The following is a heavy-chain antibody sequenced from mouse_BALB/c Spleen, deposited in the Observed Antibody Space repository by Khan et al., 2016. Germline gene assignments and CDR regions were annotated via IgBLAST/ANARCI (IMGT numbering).Heavy chain of an antibody. CDR1: GYTFTSYW. CDR2: INPSTGYP. V-gene: IGHV1-7*01. J-gene: IGHJ2*01. CDR3: ARRFVTTVVFDY. D-gene: IGHD1-1*01. Sequence: QVQLQQSGAELAKPGASVKMSCKASGYTFTSYWMHWVKQRPGQGLEWIGYINPSTGYPEYNQKFKDKATLTADKSSSTAYMQLSSLTSEDSAVYYSARRFVTTVVFDYWGQGTTLTVSS.